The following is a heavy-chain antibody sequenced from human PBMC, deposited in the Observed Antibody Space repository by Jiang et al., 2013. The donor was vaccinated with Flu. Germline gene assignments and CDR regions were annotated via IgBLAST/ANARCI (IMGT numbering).Heavy chain of an antibody. J-gene: IGHJ5*02. CDR1: GGSISSSGYY. CDR2: IYYSGST. Sequence: GSGLVKPSETLSLTCIVSGGSISSSGYYWGWIRQPPGKGLEWIGSIYYSGSTFYNPSLKSRVTISVDTSKNQFSLKLSSVTAADTAVYYCARSRPPTHYSHNWFDPWGQGTLVTVSS. CDR3: ARSRPPTHYSHNWFDP. V-gene: IGHV4-39*07. D-gene: IGHD4-11*01.